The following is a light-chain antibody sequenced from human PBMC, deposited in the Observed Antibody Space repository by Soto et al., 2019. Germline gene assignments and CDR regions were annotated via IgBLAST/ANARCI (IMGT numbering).Light chain of an antibody. CDR3: QQRTNWPLT. Sequence: EIVLTQSPATLSVSPGERATLSCRASQSVSSSYLAWYQHKPGQAPRLLIYDASTRATGVPATFSGSGSGTDFTLTISRLEPEDFAVYYCQQRTNWPLTFGGGTKVDTK. J-gene: IGKJ4*01. CDR1: QSVSSSY. V-gene: IGKV3D-20*02. CDR2: DAS.